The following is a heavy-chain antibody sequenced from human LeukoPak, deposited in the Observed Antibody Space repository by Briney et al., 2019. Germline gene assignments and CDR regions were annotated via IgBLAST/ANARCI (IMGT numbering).Heavy chain of an antibody. V-gene: IGHV3-21*01. CDR3: ARAETDSSGYYFNDAFDI. J-gene: IGHJ3*02. CDR1: GFTFSSYS. Sequence: PGGSLRLSCAASGFTFSSYSMNWVRQAPGKGLEWVSSISSSSSYIYYADSVKGRFTISRDNAKNSLYLQMNSLRAEDTAVYYCARAETDSSGYYFNDAFDIWGQGTMVTVSS. D-gene: IGHD3-22*01. CDR2: ISSSSSYI.